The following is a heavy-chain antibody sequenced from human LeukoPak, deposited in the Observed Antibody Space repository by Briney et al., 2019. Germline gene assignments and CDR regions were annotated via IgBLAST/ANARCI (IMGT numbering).Heavy chain of an antibody. CDR1: DGSIISYY. D-gene: IGHD6-19*01. V-gene: IGHV4-4*07. CDR3: ARSFISVAGTFDS. Sequence: SETLSLTCTVSDGSIISYYWSWIRQPAGEGLEWIGRIYTSGSTNYNPSLKSRVTMSVDTSKNQFSLRLSSVTAADTAVYYCARSFISVAGTFDSWGQGTLVTVSS. CDR2: IYTSGST. J-gene: IGHJ4*02.